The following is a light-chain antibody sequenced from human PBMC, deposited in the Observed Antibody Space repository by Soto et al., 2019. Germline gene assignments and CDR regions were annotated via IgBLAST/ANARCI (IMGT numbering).Light chain of an antibody. J-gene: IGLJ2*01. CDR2: EVN. Sequence: QSALTQPPSASGSPGQSVTISCTGTSSDVGGYNYVSWYQQHPGKVPKLMIYEVNKRPSGAPDRFPGSKSGNTASLTVSGLQAEDEADYYCSSYGGSNNLVFGGGTKLTVL. CDR1: SSDVGGYNY. V-gene: IGLV2-8*01. CDR3: SSYGGSNNLV.